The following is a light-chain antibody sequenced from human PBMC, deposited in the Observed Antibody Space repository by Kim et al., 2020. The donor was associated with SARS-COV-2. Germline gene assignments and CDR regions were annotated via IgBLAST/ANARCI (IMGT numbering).Light chain of an antibody. J-gene: IGLJ2*01. CDR3: QVWDSSTVV. CDR1: KVGNKY. CDR2: RDR. Sequence: SVARGQTARMTWDGNKVGNKYVCWYQQKPGQSPVLVIYRDRNRPSGIPERFSGSNSGNTATLTISGAQVRDEADYYCQVWDSSTVVFGGGTQLTVL. V-gene: IGLV3-9*01.